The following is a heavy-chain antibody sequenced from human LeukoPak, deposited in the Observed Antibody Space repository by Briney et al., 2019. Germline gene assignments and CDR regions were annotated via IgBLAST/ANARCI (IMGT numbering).Heavy chain of an antibody. CDR2: IHPSGML. D-gene: IGHD3-22*01. CDR1: GAPFISGDQY. CDR3: SRGLDSRKLGY. J-gene: IGHJ4*02. Sequence: PSETLSLTCTVSGAPFISGDQYWIWIRQSPGKGLEWIGSIHPSGMLYNNPSLESPVTISINTSKNQFSLNLNSVTAADTAVYFCSRGLDSRKLGYWGQGTLVTVSS. V-gene: IGHV4-31*01.